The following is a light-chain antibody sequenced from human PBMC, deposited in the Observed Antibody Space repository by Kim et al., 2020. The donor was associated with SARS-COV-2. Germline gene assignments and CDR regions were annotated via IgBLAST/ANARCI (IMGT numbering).Light chain of an antibody. CDR2: DVG. J-gene: IGLJ3*02. Sequence: QSALTQPASVSGSPGQSITISCSGSGSDVGGYNYVSWYQQHQGKAPKLIIYDVGTRPSGVSYRFSGSKSGNTASLTISGLQTEDEADYYCSSYTTSTTRVFGGGTQLTVL. V-gene: IGLV2-14*03. CDR1: GSDVGGYNY. CDR3: SSYTTSTTRV.